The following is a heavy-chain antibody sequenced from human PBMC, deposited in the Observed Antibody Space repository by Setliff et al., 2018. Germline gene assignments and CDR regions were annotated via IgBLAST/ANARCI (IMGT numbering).Heavy chain of an antibody. V-gene: IGHV1-69*06. CDR1: GYTFSSYA. J-gene: IGHJ5*02. CDR3: AKNGFGVVALGVNNWFDP. CDR2: IIPIFGTA. Sequence: SVKVSCKDSGYTFSSYAITWVRQAPGQGLEWMGRIIPIFGTANYAQKFQGRVTITADKSTSTAYMELISLRSEDTAVYYCAKNGFGVVALGVNNWFDPWGQGTLVTVSS. D-gene: IGHD3-10*01.